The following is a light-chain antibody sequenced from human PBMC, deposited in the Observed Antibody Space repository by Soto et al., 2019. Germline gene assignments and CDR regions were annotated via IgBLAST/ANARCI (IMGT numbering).Light chain of an antibody. J-gene: IGKJ1*01. V-gene: IGKV3-20*01. CDR2: AAS. CDR1: QSVSSY. CDR3: QQYGSSPPT. Sequence: ETVLTQSPATLSLSPGEIATLSCRASQSVSSYLAWYQQRPGQAPRLLIYAASNRATGIPARFSGSGSGTDFTLTINRLEPEDFALYYCQQYGSSPPTFGQGTKVDIK.